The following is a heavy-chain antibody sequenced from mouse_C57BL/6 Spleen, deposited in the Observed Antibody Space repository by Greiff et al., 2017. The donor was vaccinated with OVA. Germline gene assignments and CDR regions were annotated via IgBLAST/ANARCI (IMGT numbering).Heavy chain of an antibody. J-gene: IGHJ4*01. CDR2: ISGGGGNT. CDR3: ARVDGYAYAMDD. CDR1: GFTFSSYT. D-gene: IGHD2-3*01. V-gene: IGHV5-9*01. Sequence: EVNLVESGGGLVKPGGSLKLSCAASGFTFSSYTMSWVRQTPEKRLEWVATISGGGGNTYYPDSVKGRFTISRDNAKNTLYLQMSSLRSEDTALYYCARVDGYAYAMDDWGQGTSVTVSS.